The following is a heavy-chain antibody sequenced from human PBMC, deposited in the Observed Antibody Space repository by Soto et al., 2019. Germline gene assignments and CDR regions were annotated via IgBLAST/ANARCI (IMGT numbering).Heavy chain of an antibody. D-gene: IGHD4-17*01. J-gene: IGHJ6*02. CDR1: GGSITSGGYS. CDR2: SYHGGSS. Sequence: SETLSLTCTVSGGSITSGGYSWNWIRQSPGKGLECIGYSYHGGSSYYNPSLESRVAISVDTSNNQFSLKLNSVTAADTAVYYFSVAFYGDYAAYYYGKDVWGQGTTVTVSS. V-gene: IGHV4-30-2*06. CDR3: SVAFYGDYAAYYYGKDV.